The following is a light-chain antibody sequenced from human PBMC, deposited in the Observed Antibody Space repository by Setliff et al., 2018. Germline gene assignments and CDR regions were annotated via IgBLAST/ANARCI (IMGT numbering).Light chain of an antibody. V-gene: IGKV3-20*01. CDR3: QHYPTSLPYT. J-gene: IGKJ2*01. Sequence: EIVLTQSPGTLSLSPGERATLSCRASQSVGSSFLAWYQQKPGQAPRLLIFATSIRATGIPDRFSGSGSGTDFTLTISRLEPEDFAVYYCQHYPTSLPYTVGQGTKVDIK. CDR2: ATS. CDR1: QSVGSSF.